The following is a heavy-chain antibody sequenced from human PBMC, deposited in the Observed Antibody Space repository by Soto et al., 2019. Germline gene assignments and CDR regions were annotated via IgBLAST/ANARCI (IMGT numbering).Heavy chain of an antibody. D-gene: IGHD4-17*01. J-gene: IGHJ4*02. Sequence: GGSLRLSCAASGFTFSSHAISWVRQAPGKGLEWVSAISGSGGSTYYADSVKGRFTISRDNSKNTLYRQMNSLRAEAPAVYYCAKDLSVLQTYHGAFDYWGQGTLVTVS. CDR2: ISGSGGST. CDR1: GFTFSSHA. CDR3: AKDLSVLQTYHGAFDY. V-gene: IGHV3-23*01.